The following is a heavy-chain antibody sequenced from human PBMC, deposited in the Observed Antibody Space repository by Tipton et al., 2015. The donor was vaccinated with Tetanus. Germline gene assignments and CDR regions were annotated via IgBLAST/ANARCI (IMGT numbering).Heavy chain of an antibody. D-gene: IGHD1-14*01. Sequence: TLSLTCAVSGGLLSTGGYSWDWIRQRPGKGLEWIGNIYYNGNTLQNPPLEGRVTLSLDKSKNQFSLNVKSVTAADTAIYYCARSAENWFDPWGQGILVTVSS. CDR2: IYYNGNT. V-gene: IGHV4-30-2*03. CDR1: GGLLSTGGYS. J-gene: IGHJ5*02. CDR3: ARSAENWFDP.